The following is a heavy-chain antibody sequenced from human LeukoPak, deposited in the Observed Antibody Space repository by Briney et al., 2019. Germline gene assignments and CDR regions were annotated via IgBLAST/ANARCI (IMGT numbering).Heavy chain of an antibody. V-gene: IGHV1-2*02. Sequence: GASVKVSCKASGYTFTGYYMHWVRQAPGQGLEWMGWINPNSGGTNYAQKFQGRVTMTRDTSISTAYMELSRLRSDDTAVYYCGLVPAAVYYYGMDVWGQGTTVTVSS. J-gene: IGHJ6*02. CDR1: GYTFTGYY. CDR3: GLVPAAVYYYGMDV. D-gene: IGHD2-2*01. CDR2: INPNSGGT.